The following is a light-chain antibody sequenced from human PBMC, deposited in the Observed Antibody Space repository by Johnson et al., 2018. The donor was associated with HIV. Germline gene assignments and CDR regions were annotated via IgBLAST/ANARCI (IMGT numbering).Light chain of an antibody. Sequence: QPVLTQPPSVSAAPGQKVTISCSGSSSNIGNNYVSWYQQLPGTAPKLLIYENNKRPSGIPDRFSGSKSGTSATLGITGLQAGDEADYYCGTWDSSLSVGYVFGTGTKVTVL. CDR1: SSNIGNNY. CDR2: ENN. J-gene: IGLJ1*01. V-gene: IGLV1-51*02. CDR3: GTWDSSLSVGYV.